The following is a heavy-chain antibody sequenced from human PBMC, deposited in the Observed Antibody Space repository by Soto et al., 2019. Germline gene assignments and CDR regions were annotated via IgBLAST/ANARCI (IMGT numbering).Heavy chain of an antibody. V-gene: IGHV3-9*01. CDR1: GFPFDDYS. Sequence: PGGSLRLSCAASGFPFDDYSRHWVRKAPGKGLEWVSGISWNSGNIGYADSVKGRFTISRDNAKNSLYLQMNSLRAEDTALYYCAKLGTTAPKDAFDIWGQGTMVTVSS. CDR3: AKLGTTAPKDAFDI. CDR2: ISWNSGNI. J-gene: IGHJ3*02. D-gene: IGHD4-17*01.